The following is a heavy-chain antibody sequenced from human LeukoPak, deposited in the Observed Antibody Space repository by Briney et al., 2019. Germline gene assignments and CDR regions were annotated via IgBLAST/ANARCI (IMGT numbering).Heavy chain of an antibody. CDR1: GFTFSSYW. J-gene: IGHJ4*02. V-gene: IGHV3-7*01. D-gene: IGHD1-1*01. CDR2: IKQDGSEK. CDR3: ARDSGYNFGHGLDC. Sequence: GGSLRLSCAASGFTFSSYWMSWVRQAPGKGLEWVANIKQDGSEKYYVDSVKGRFTISRDNAKNSLYLQMNSLRAEDTAVYYCARDSGYNFGHGLDCWGQGTLVSVSS.